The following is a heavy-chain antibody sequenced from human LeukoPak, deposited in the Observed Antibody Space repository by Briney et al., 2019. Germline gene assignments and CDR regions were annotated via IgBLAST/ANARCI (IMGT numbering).Heavy chain of an antibody. CDR2: ISGSGGGT. D-gene: IGHD2-21*02. CDR3: AKPAYCGGDCSTFYFDY. Sequence: GGSLRLSCAASGVTFRIYAMSWVRQAPGKGLEWVSTISGSGGGTYYADSVKGRFTISRDNSKNTLYLQMNSLKAEDTAVYYCAKPAYCGGDCSTFYFDYWGQGALVTVSS. J-gene: IGHJ4*02. CDR1: GVTFRIYA. V-gene: IGHV3-23*01.